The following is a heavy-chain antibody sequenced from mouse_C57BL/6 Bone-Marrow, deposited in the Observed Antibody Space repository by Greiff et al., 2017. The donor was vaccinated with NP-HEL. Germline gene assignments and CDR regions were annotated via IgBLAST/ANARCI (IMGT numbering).Heavy chain of an antibody. CDR1: GFTFSSYG. D-gene: IGHD1-1*01. Sequence: EVHLVESGGDLVKPGGSLKLSCAASGFTFSSYGMSWVRQTPDKRLEWVATISSGGSYTYYPDSVKGRFTISRDNAKNTLYLQMSSLKSEDTAMYYCARQGGWPTVYFDYWGQGTTLTVSS. CDR3: ARQGGWPTVYFDY. V-gene: IGHV5-6*01. J-gene: IGHJ2*01. CDR2: ISSGGSYT.